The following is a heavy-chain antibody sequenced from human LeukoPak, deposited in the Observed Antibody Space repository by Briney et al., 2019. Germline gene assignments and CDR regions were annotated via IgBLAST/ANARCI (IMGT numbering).Heavy chain of an antibody. CDR2: INPSGGST. D-gene: IGHD3-10*01. J-gene: IGHJ4*02. Sequence: ASVKVSCKASGYTFTSYYMHWVRQAPGQGLEWMGIINPSGGSTSYAQKFQGRVTMTRDTSTSTVYMELSSLRSEDTAVYYCARGHVLPWFGELPDLPANWGQGTLVTVSS. CDR3: ARGHVLPWFGELPDLPAN. V-gene: IGHV1-46*01. CDR1: GYTFTSYY.